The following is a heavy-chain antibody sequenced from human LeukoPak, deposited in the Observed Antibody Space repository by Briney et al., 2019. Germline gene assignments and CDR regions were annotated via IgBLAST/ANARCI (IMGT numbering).Heavy chain of an antibody. D-gene: IGHD3-10*01. V-gene: IGHV1-18*01. J-gene: IGHJ4*02. CDR2: ISAYNGNT. CDR3: ARDGWFGKLSYTNPSQRRNDY. Sequence: ASVKVSCKASGYTFTSYGISWVRQAPGQGLEWMGWISAYNGNTNYAQKLQGRVTMTTDTSTSTAYMELRSLRSDDTAVYYCARDGWFGKLSYTNPSQRRNDYWGQGTLVTVSS. CDR1: GYTFTSYG.